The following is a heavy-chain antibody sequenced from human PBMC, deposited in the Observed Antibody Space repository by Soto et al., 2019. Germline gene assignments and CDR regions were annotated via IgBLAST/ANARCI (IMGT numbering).Heavy chain of an antibody. CDR1: GFTFSSHW. CDR2: IKQDGREE. D-gene: IGHD1-26*01. V-gene: IGHV3-7*01. J-gene: IGHJ4*02. CDR3: ARVVGATNTLHN. Sequence: EVQLVESGGGLVQPGGSLRLSCVASGFTFSSHWMSWVRHAPGKGLEWVANIKQDGREEHYVDSVKGRFTVSRDNAENSLHLQMNSLRAEDTAVYYCARVVGATNTLHNWGQGTLVTVSS.